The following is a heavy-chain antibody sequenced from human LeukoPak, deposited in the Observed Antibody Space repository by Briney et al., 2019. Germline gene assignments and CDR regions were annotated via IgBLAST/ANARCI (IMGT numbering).Heavy chain of an antibody. Sequence: SETLSLTCTVSGGSITSSGFYWGWIRQPPGKGLEWIGNIYYGGSAYYNPSLKSRVTISVDTSKNQFSLKLSSVTAADTAVYYCARQPNIVVVDNWFDPWGQGTLVAVSS. D-gene: IGHD2-15*01. CDR3: ARQPNIVVVDNWFDP. CDR1: GGSITSSGFY. CDR2: IYYGGSA. J-gene: IGHJ5*02. V-gene: IGHV4-39*07.